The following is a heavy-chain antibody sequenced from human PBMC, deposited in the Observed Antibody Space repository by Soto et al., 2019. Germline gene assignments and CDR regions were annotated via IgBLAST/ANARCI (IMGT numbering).Heavy chain of an antibody. V-gene: IGHV3-74*01. CDR1: GCNFSSYW. D-gene: IGHD4-17*01. Sequence: PGGSLRLSCAASGCNFSSYWIHWVRQAPGKGLVWVSCINSGGSSTYYADSVKGRFTISRDNSKNTLYLQMNSLRAEDTAVYYCARDTPYGDYERYYYYGMDVWGQGTTVTVSS. CDR3: ARDTPYGDYERYYYYGMDV. CDR2: INSGGSST. J-gene: IGHJ6*02.